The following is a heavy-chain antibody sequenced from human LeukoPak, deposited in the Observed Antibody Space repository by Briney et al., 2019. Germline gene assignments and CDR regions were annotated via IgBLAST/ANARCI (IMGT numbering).Heavy chain of an antibody. CDR2: MNPNSGNT. CDR3: ARGYLPARYYYYYMDV. J-gene: IGHJ6*03. V-gene: IGHV1-8*01. CDR1: GYTFTSYD. Sequence: ASVKVSCKASGYTFTSYDINWVRQATGQGLEWMGWMNPNSGNTGYAQKFQGRVTMTRNTSISTAYMELSSLRSEDTAVYYCARGYLPARYYYYYMDVWGKGTTVTISS.